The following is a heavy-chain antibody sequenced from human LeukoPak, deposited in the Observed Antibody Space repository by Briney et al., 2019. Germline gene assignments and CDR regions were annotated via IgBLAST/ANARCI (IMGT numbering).Heavy chain of an antibody. CDR1: GFTFSTYG. CDR3: AKNGYDSSGYLYFDY. D-gene: IGHD3-22*01. CDR2: ISGSGGST. J-gene: IGHJ4*02. V-gene: IGHV3-23*01. Sequence: GGSLRLSCAASGFTFSTYGMSWVRQAPGKGLEWVSAISGSGGSTYYAASVKGRFTISRDNSENTLYLQMDSLRAEDTAVYYCAKNGYDSSGYLYFDYWGQGTLVTVSS.